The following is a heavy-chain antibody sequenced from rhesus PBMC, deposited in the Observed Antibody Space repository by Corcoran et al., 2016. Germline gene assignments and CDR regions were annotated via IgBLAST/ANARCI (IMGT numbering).Heavy chain of an antibody. J-gene: IGHJ4*01. Sequence: QVTLKESGPALVKPTQTLTLTCTVSGFSLSTSGMGVGWTRQPPGNALEWLASIYWDDDKYSSPSLKGSLTISKDTSNDQVVLTMTNLDPVDTATYYCARGYRAGSIFIYWGQGVLVTVSS. V-gene: IGHV2S1*01. D-gene: IGHD4-29*01. CDR2: IYWDDDK. CDR1: GFSLSTSGMG. CDR3: ARGYRAGSIFIY.